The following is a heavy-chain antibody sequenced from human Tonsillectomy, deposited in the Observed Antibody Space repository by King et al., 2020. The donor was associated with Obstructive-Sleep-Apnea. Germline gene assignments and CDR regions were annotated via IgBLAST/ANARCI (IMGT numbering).Heavy chain of an antibody. CDR3: ARTIRDNWNDGDAFDI. CDR2: IYSGGST. V-gene: IGHV3-66*01. D-gene: IGHD1-20*01. Sequence: DGQLVQSGGGLVQPGGSLRLSCGASGFTVISNYMSWVRQAPGKGLEWVSVIYSGGSTYYADSVKGRFTISRDNSKNTLYLQMNSLRAEDTAVYYCARTIRDNWNDGDAFDIWGQGTMVTVSS. J-gene: IGHJ3*02. CDR1: GFTVISNY.